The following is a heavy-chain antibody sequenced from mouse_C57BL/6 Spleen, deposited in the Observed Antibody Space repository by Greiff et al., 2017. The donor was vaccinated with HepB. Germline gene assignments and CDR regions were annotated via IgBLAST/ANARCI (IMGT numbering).Heavy chain of an antibody. J-gene: IGHJ2*01. CDR1: GYTFTDYN. CDR3: ARQPRGGYFDY. CDR2: INPNNGGT. Sequence: EVQLQESGPELVKPGASVKMSCKASGYTFTDYNMHWVKQSHGKSLEWIGYINPNNGGTSYNQKFKGKATLTVNKSSSTAYMELRSLTSEDSAVYYCARQPRGGYFDYWGQGTTLTVSS. V-gene: IGHV1-22*01.